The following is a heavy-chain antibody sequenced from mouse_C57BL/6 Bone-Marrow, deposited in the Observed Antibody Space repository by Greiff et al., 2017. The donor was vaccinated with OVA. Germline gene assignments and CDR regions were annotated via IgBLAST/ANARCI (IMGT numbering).Heavy chain of an antibody. D-gene: IGHD1-2*01. CDR1: GFTFSDFY. J-gene: IGHJ4*01. V-gene: IGHV7-1*01. CDR2: SRNKANDYTT. CDR3: ARGTADYAMDY. Sequence: EVKLVESGGGLVQSGRSLRLSCATSGFTFSDFYMEWVRQAPGKGLEWIAASRNKANDYTTEYSASVKGRFIVSRDTSQSILYLQMNALRAEDTAIYYCARGTADYAMDYWGQGTSVTVSS.